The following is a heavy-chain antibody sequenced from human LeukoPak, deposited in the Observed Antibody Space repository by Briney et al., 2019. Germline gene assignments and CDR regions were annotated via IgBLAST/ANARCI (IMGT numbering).Heavy chain of an antibody. CDR3: ARLQYSSSWYFALSHPNKYYYYYYMDV. Sequence: GESLKISCKGSGYSFPIYWIGWVRQMPGKGLEWMGIIYPRDSDTRYSPSFQGQVTISADKSISTAYLQWSSLKASDTAMYYCARLQYSSSWYFALSHPNKYYYYYYMDVWGKGTTVTVSS. J-gene: IGHJ6*03. CDR2: IYPRDSDT. V-gene: IGHV5-51*01. CDR1: GYSFPIYW. D-gene: IGHD6-13*01.